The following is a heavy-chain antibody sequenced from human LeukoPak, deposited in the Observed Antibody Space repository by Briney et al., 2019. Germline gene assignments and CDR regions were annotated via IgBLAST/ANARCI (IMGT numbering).Heavy chain of an antibody. CDR1: GGTFCSYA. J-gene: IGHJ3*02. Sequence: GASVKVSCKASGGTFCSYAISWVRQAPGQGLEWMGGIIPIFGTANYAQKFQGRVTITADESTSTAYMELSSLRSEDTAVYYCARGGRDYYDSSGYPRMSAFDIWGQGTMVTVSS. D-gene: IGHD3-22*01. V-gene: IGHV1-69*13. CDR3: ARGGRDYYDSSGYPRMSAFDI. CDR2: IIPIFGTA.